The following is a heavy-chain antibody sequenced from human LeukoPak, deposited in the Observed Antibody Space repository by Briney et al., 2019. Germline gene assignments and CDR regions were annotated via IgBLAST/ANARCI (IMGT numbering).Heavy chain of an antibody. CDR3: AARSSSTWYAFDI. CDR2: IVVGSGNT. Sequence: GTSVKVSCKASGFTFTGSAVQWVRQARGQRLEWIGWIVVGSGNTNYAQKFQERVTITRDMSTSTAYMELSSLRSEDTAVYYCAARSSSTWYAFDIWGQGTMVTVSS. CDR1: GFTFTGSA. V-gene: IGHV1-58*01. J-gene: IGHJ3*02. D-gene: IGHD6-13*01.